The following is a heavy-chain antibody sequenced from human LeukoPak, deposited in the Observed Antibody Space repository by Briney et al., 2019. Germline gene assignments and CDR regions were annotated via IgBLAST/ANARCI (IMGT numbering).Heavy chain of an antibody. D-gene: IGHD6-19*01. CDR1: GGTFSSYA. Sequence: SVKVSCKASGGTFSSYAISWVRQAPGQGLEWMGGIIPIFGTANYAQKFQGRVTITTDESTSTAYMELSSLRSEDTAVYYCASADQNYSSGWCGGPYWGQGTLVTVSS. CDR3: ASADQNYSSGWCGGPY. J-gene: IGHJ4*02. CDR2: IIPIFGTA. V-gene: IGHV1-69*05.